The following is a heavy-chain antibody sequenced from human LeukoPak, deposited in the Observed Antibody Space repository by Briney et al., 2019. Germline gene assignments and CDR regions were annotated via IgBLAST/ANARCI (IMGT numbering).Heavy chain of an antibody. CDR3: AGDKTTGGWYEIDY. V-gene: IGHV3-53*01. J-gene: IGHJ4*02. CDR2: ISNEGGT. D-gene: IGHD6-19*01. Sequence: GGSLRLSCAASGFTVSSYYMSWVRQAPRKGLESVSVISNEGGTYYADSVKGRFTISRDNSKNTVYLQMNSLRAEDTAVYYCAGDKTTGGWYEIDYWGQGTLVTVSS. CDR1: GFTVSSYY.